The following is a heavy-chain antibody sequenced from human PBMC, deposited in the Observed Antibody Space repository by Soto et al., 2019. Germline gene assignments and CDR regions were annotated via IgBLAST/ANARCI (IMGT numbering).Heavy chain of an antibody. V-gene: IGHV4-59*08. J-gene: IGHJ4*02. CDR3: ARHNYGSGSTYFDY. Sequence: GKGLECIGYIYYSGSTHYNPSLKSRVTISVDTSKNQFSLKLNSMTAAHTSVYFCARHNYGSGSTYFDYWGQGTLVTVSS. D-gene: IGHD3-10*01. CDR2: IYYSGST.